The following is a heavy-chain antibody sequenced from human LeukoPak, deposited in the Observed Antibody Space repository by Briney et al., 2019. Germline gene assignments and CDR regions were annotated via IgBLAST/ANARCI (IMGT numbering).Heavy chain of an antibody. CDR1: GFTFSSYW. Sequence: PGGSLRLSCAASGFTFSSYWMSWVRQAPGKGLEWVANIKEDGSEKYYVDSVRGRVTISRDNAKNSLYLQMNSLRAEDTAVYYCARGSSGSFYRLFYFDYWGQGTLVTVSS. D-gene: IGHD3-10*01. V-gene: IGHV3-7*01. CDR3: ARGSSGSFYRLFYFDY. CDR2: IKEDGSEK. J-gene: IGHJ4*02.